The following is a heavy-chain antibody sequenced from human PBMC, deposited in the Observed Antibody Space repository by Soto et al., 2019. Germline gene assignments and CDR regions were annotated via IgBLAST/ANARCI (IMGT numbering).Heavy chain of an antibody. CDR1: GGSISSFH. D-gene: IGHD4-17*01. V-gene: IGHV4-4*08. CDR3: AREVLTTVTTSAYYYGMDV. Sequence: PSETLSLXCTVSGGSISSFHWSWIRQPPGKGLEWIGYIYSGSTYYNPSLKSRVTISVDTSKNQFSLKLSSVTAADTAVYYCAREVLTTVTTSAYYYGMDVWGQGTTVTVSS. CDR2: IYSGST. J-gene: IGHJ6*02.